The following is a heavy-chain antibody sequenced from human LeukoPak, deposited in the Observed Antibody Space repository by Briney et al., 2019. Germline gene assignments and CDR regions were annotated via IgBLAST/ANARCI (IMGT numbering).Heavy chain of an antibody. Sequence: GGSLRLSCAASGFTFSSYLMNWVRQTPGKGLEWVANIKPDGSEKFYVDSVKGRFTISRDNTKNSLYLQMNSLRGDDTAVYHCAGLTRSAMSGAAYWGQGTLVTVSS. D-gene: IGHD6-13*01. V-gene: IGHV3-7*01. J-gene: IGHJ4*02. CDR3: AGLTRSAMSGAAY. CDR1: GFTFSSYL. CDR2: IKPDGSEK.